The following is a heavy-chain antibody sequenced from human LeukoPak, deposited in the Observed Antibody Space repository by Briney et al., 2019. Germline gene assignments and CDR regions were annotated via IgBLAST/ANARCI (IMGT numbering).Heavy chain of an antibody. J-gene: IGHJ3*02. D-gene: IGHD3-22*01. Sequence: NPSETLSLTCTVSGGSISSYYWSWIRQPAGKGLEWIGRIYTSGSTNYNPSLKSRVTMSVDTSKNQFSLKLSSVTAADTAVYYCAREGVITMIVAGGNDAFDIWGQGTMVTVSS. V-gene: IGHV4-4*07. CDR2: IYTSGST. CDR1: GGSISSYY. CDR3: AREGVITMIVAGGNDAFDI.